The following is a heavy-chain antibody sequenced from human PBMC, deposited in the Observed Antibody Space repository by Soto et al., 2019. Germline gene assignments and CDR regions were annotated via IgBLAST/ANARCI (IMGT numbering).Heavy chain of an antibody. CDR2: IWSDGSNK. CDR3: ARDGQSPAPYAFDM. V-gene: IGHV3-33*01. CDR1: GFTFSSHA. J-gene: IGHJ3*02. Sequence: QVQLVESGGGVVQPGMSLRLSCATSGFTFSSHAIHWVRKAPGKGLEWVAQIWSDGSNKYYADSMRGRFTISRDFSNNMAFLQMDSLRAEDTAVYYCARDGQSPAPYAFDMWGQGTLVIVSS.